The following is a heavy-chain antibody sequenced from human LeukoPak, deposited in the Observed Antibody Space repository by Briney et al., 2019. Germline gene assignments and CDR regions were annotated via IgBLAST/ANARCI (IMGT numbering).Heavy chain of an antibody. CDR2: ISGSGGST. Sequence: GGSLRLSCAASGFTFSSYAMSWVRQAPGKGLEWVSVISGSGGSTYYADSVKGRFTISRDNSKNTLYLQMNSLRAEDTAVYYCAKDSRVQQLVLLHWFDPWGQGTLVTVSS. D-gene: IGHD6-13*01. V-gene: IGHV3-23*01. CDR1: GFTFSSYA. CDR3: AKDSRVQQLVLLHWFDP. J-gene: IGHJ5*02.